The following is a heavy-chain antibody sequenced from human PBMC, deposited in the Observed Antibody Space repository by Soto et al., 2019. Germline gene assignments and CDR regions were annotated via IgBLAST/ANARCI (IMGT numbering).Heavy chain of an antibody. CDR3: ATLGGIYSGFTIGPSGASDI. V-gene: IGHV3-7*01. D-gene: IGHD5-12*01. CDR2: IKPDGSEK. CDR1: GFTFTAYW. Sequence: AGGSLRLSCAASGFTFTAYWMAWVRQAPGKGLEWVANIKPDGSEKNYVDSVQGRFTVSRDDAKKSFYLQMNSLRAEDAAIYYCATLGGIYSGFTIGPSGASDIWGQGTMVTVSS. J-gene: IGHJ3*02.